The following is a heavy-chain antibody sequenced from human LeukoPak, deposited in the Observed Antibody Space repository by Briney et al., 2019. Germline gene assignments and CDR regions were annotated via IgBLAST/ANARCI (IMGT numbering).Heavy chain of an antibody. Sequence: GGSLRLSCAASGFIFTDYYIDWVRQAPGKGLEWVSAISGSGGSTYYADSVKGRFTISRDNSKNTLYLQMNSLRAEDTAVYYCAKDPESSGWFDPWGQGTLVTVSS. D-gene: IGHD3-16*02. CDR2: ISGSGGST. V-gene: IGHV3-23*01. CDR1: GFIFTDYY. CDR3: AKDPESSGWFDP. J-gene: IGHJ5*02.